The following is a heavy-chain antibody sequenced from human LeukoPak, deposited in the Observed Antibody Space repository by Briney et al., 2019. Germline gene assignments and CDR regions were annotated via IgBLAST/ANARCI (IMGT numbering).Heavy chain of an antibody. D-gene: IGHD5-12*01. J-gene: IGHJ4*03. CDR3: AKGGYDYVEIGYFDY. Sequence: GGSLRLSCAASGFSFSNYAMNWVRQAPGKGLEWVSLIVASSGATFYADSVKGRFTISRDKSKNTLYLQMKSLRAEDAAVYYCAKGGYDYVEIGYFDYWGQGALVTVSS. V-gene: IGHV3-23*01. CDR2: IVASSGAT. CDR1: GFSFSNYA.